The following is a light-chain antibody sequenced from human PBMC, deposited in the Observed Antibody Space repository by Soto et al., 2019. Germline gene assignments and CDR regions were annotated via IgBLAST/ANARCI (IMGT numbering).Light chain of an antibody. V-gene: IGKV3-15*01. CDR2: DAS. CDR1: QSVNNN. J-gene: IGKJ4*01. CDR3: QQCRNWPLT. Sequence: EIVMTQSPATLSASPGEGATLSCKAGQSVNNNLAWYKQRPGQPPRLLIYDASTKATRISAWFSGSGYGTDFTLTIISLQSEDFAVYFCQQCRNWPLTFGGGTKVDIK.